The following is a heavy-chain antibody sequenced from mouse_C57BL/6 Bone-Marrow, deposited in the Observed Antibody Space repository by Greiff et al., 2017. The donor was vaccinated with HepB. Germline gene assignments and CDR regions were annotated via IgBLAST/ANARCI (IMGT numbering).Heavy chain of an antibody. V-gene: IGHV1-77*01. CDR3: TYDYDPGFAY. Sequence: VKLVESGAELVKPGASVKISCKASGYTFTDYYINWVKQRPGQGLEWIGKIGPGSGSTYYNEKFKGKATLTEDKSSSTAYMQLSSLTSEDSAVYFCTYDYDPGFAYWGQGTLVTVSA. J-gene: IGHJ3*01. CDR2: IGPGSGST. D-gene: IGHD2-4*01. CDR1: GYTFTDYY.